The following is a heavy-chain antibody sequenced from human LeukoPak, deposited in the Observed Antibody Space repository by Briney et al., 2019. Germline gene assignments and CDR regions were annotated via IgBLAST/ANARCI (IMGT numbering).Heavy chain of an antibody. CDR2: IYYSGST. V-gene: IGHV4-39*02. CDR3: AREKGFDP. J-gene: IGHJ5*02. Sequence: PSETLSLTCTVSGGSISSSSYYWGWIRQPPGKGLEWIGSIYYSGSTYYNPSLKSRVTISVDTSKNQFSLKLSSVTAADTAVYYCAREKGFDPWGQGTLVTVSS. CDR1: GGSISSSSYY.